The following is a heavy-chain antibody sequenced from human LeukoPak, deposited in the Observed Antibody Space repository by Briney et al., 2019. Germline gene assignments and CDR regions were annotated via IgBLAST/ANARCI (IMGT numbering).Heavy chain of an antibody. Sequence: AGGSLRLSCAASGFTFSSYWMSWVCQAPGKGLEWVANIKQDGSEKYYVDSVKGRFTISRDNAKNSLYLQMNSLRAEDTAVYYCARDSTIYDFWSGYSGAFDIWGQGTMVTVSS. CDR3: ARDSTIYDFWSGYSGAFDI. CDR1: GFTFSSYW. J-gene: IGHJ3*02. CDR2: IKQDGSEK. V-gene: IGHV3-7*01. D-gene: IGHD3-3*01.